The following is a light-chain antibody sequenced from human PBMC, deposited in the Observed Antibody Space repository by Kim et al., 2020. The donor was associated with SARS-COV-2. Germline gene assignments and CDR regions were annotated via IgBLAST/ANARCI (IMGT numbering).Light chain of an antibody. V-gene: IGKV3-20*01. CDR3: QHYGRTLP. J-gene: IGKJ4*01. Sequence: EIVLTQSPGTLSLSPVETATLSCRASQSVGSSYLTWYQQKPGQAPRLLIYGASIRATGVPDRFSGSGSGTDFTLTISRLEPEDCAVYYCQHYGRTLPFGGGTKVDIK. CDR1: QSVGSSY. CDR2: GAS.